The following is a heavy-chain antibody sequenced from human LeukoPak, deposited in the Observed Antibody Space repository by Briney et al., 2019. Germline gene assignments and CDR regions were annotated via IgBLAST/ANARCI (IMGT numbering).Heavy chain of an antibody. CDR3: ARDLNVFWSGYYTGIGDY. V-gene: IGHV1-2*02. Sequence: ASVKVSCKASGYTFTGYYMHWVRQAPGQGLEWIGWINPNSGGTNYAQKFQGRVTMTRDTSISTAYMELSRLRSDDTAVYYCARDLNVFWSGYYTGIGDYWGQGTMVTVSS. CDR1: GYTFTGYY. CDR2: INPNSGGT. D-gene: IGHD3-3*01. J-gene: IGHJ4*02.